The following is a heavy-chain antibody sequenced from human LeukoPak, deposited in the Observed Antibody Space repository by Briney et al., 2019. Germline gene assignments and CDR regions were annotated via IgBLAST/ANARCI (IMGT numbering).Heavy chain of an antibody. J-gene: IGHJ4*02. V-gene: IGHV3-23*01. Sequence: GGSLRLSCAASGFSFSNYAMSWVRQAPGKGLEWVSAISGSGSGTYYADSVKGQFTISRDNSKNRLYLQMNSLRAEDNAVYYCAKDSRSYDKPFDYWGQGTLVTVSS. CDR1: GFSFSNYA. CDR2: ISGSGSGT. CDR3: AKDSRSYDKPFDY. D-gene: IGHD5-12*01.